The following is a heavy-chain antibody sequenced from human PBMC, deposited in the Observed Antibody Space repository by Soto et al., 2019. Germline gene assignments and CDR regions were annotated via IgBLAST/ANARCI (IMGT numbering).Heavy chain of an antibody. CDR1: GFTFSSYS. CDR2: ISSSSSYI. CDR3: ARGPETLWYFDL. V-gene: IGHV3-21*01. J-gene: IGHJ2*01. Sequence: EVQLVESGGGLVKPGGSLRLSCAASGFTFSSYSMNWVRQAPGKGLEWVSSISSSSSYISYADSVKGRFTITRDNAKKSLDLQLNSLRADDTAVYYCARGPETLWYFDLWGRGTLVTVSS.